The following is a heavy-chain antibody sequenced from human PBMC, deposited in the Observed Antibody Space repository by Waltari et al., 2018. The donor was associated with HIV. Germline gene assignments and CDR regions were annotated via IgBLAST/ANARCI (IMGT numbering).Heavy chain of an antibody. CDR2: MNPNRGNT. J-gene: IGHJ5*02. CDR1: GYTFTRYD. CDR3: ARCGACLGGSCLFDP. Sequence: QVQLVQSGAEVKKPGASVKVSCKASGYTFTRYDINWVRPATGQGLEWMGWMNPNRGNTGDAQKSQGRVTMTRNTSITTAYVELSSLRSEDTSVYYLARCGACLGGSCLFDPWGQGTLLTVSS. V-gene: IGHV1-8*01. D-gene: IGHD2-15*01.